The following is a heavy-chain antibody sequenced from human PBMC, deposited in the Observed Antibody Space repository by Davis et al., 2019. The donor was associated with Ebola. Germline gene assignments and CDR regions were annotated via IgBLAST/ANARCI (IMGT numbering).Heavy chain of an antibody. CDR3: ARGYYYGMDV. CDR2: IKQDGSEK. J-gene: IGHJ6*02. Sequence: GGSLRLSCAASGFTFSSYAMHWIRQAPGKGLEWVANIKQDGSEKYYVDSVKGRFTISRDNAKNSLYLQMNSLRDEDTAVYYCARGYYYGMDVWGQGTTVTVSS. CDR1: GFTFSSYA. V-gene: IGHV3-7*04.